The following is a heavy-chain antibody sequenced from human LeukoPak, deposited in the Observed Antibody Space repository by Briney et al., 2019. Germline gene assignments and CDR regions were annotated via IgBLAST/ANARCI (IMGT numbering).Heavy chain of an antibody. Sequence: GGSLGLSCAASGFTFSSYEMNWVRQAPGKGLEWVSYISSSGSTIKYADSVKGRFTISRDNAKNSLYLQMNSLRAEDTAVYYCARGQGYTDAFDIWGQGTMVTVSS. CDR3: ARGQGYTDAFDI. D-gene: IGHD2-15*01. CDR2: ISSSGSTI. V-gene: IGHV3-48*03. CDR1: GFTFSSYE. J-gene: IGHJ3*02.